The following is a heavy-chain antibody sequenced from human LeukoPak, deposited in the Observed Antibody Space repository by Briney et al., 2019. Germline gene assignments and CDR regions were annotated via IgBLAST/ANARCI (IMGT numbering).Heavy chain of an antibody. Sequence: ASVKVSCKASGYTFTCYYMHWVRQAPGQGLEWMGWINPNSGGTNYAQKFQGRVTMTRDTSISTAYMEPSRLRSDDTAVYYCARGATAGRFSLRPTGAYYMDVWGKGTTVTVSS. CDR2: INPNSGGT. D-gene: IGHD6-13*01. CDR1: GYTFTCYY. CDR3: ARGATAGRFSLRPTGAYYMDV. J-gene: IGHJ6*03. V-gene: IGHV1-2*02.